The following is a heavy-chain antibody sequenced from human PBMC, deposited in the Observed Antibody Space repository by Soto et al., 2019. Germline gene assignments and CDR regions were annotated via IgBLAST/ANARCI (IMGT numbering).Heavy chain of an antibody. Sequence: SETLSLTCTVSGGSISSYYWSWIRQPPGKGLEWIGYIYYSGSTNYNPSLKSRVTIPVDTSKNQFSLKLSSVTAADTAVYYCARVGVGSSGYYHKRKYYFDYWGQGTLVTVSS. CDR1: GGSISSYY. D-gene: IGHD3-22*01. CDR2: IYYSGST. V-gene: IGHV4-59*01. J-gene: IGHJ4*02. CDR3: ARVGVGSSGYYHKRKYYFDY.